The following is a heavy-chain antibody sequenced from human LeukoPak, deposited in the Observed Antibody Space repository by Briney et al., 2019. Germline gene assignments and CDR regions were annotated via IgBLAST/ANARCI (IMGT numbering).Heavy chain of an antibody. J-gene: IGHJ5*02. CDR2: INHSGST. CDR3: ARRMVDSITIFGVVISWFDP. V-gene: IGHV4-34*01. D-gene: IGHD3-3*01. Sequence: SETLSLTCAVYGGSFSGYYWSWIRQPPGKGLEWIGEINHSGSTNYNPSLKSRVTISVDTSKNQFSLKLSSVTAADTAVYYCARRMVDSITIFGVVISWFDPWGQGTLVTVSS. CDR1: GGSFSGYY.